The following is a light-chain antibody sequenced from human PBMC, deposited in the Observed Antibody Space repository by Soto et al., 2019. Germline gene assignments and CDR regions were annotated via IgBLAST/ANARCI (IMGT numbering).Light chain of an antibody. Sequence: EIVLTQSPGTLSLSPGERATLSCRASQSVSSSYLAWYQQKPGQAPRLLIYGASSRATGIPDRFSGSGSGTDFTLTISSLQPEDVATYYCQKFSSDPFTFGGGTKVDIK. CDR2: GAS. V-gene: IGKV3-20*01. CDR3: QKFSSDPFT. J-gene: IGKJ4*01. CDR1: QSVSSSY.